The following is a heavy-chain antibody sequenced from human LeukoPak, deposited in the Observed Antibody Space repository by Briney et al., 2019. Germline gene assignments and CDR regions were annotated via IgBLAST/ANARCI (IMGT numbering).Heavy chain of an antibody. D-gene: IGHD3-9*01. V-gene: IGHV4-59*01. Sequence: SGTLSLTCTVSGGSISSYYWSWIRQPPGKGLEWIGYIYYSGSTNYNPSLKSRVTISVDTSKNQFSLKLSSVTAADTAVYYCAKSPNFDWLLPFDYWGQGTLVTVSS. CDR3: AKSPNFDWLLPFDY. J-gene: IGHJ4*02. CDR1: GGSISSYY. CDR2: IYYSGST.